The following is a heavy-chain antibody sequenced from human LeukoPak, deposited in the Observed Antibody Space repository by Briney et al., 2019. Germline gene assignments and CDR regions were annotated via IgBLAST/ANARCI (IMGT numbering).Heavy chain of an antibody. CDR2: IIPILGIA. Sequence: ASVKVSCKASGGTFSSYAISWVRQAPGQGLEWMGRIIPILGIANYAQKFQGRVTITADKSTSTAYMELSSLRSEDTAVYYCARDLGGTTYYYDSSGYYYGFNYGMDVWGQGTTVTVSS. CDR1: GGTFSSYA. J-gene: IGHJ6*02. V-gene: IGHV1-69*04. D-gene: IGHD3-22*01. CDR3: ARDLGGTTYYYDSSGYYYGFNYGMDV.